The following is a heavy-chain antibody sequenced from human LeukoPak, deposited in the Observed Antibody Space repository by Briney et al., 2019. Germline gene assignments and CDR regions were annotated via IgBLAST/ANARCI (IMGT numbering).Heavy chain of an antibody. V-gene: IGHV1-2*02. CDR2: INPNSGGT. Sequence: ASVKVSRKASGYTFTGYYMHWVRQAPGQGLEWMGWINPNSGGTNYAQKFQGRVTVTRDTSISTAYMELSRLRSDDTAVYYCARADSYYDSSAYPDYWGQGTLVTVSS. CDR1: GYTFTGYY. D-gene: IGHD3-22*01. CDR3: ARADSYYDSSAYPDY. J-gene: IGHJ4*02.